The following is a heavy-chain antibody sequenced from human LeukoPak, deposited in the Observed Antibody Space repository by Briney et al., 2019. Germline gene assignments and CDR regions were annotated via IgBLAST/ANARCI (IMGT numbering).Heavy chain of an antibody. CDR1: GYSFSKYW. V-gene: IGHV5-51*01. D-gene: IGHD6-19*01. CDR3: ARRSSGWYYFDY. J-gene: IGHJ4*02. CDR2: IYSDESLI. Sequence: RGESLKISCTASGYSFSKYWIGWVRQTPGKGLEWMGFIYSDESLIRYSPSFEGQVTISADKSISTAYLQWSSLKASDTAMYYCARRSSGWYYFDYWGQGTLVTVSS.